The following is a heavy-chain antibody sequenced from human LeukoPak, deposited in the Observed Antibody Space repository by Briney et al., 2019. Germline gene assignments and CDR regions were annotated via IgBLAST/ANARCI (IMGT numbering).Heavy chain of an antibody. V-gene: IGHV3-48*04. CDR1: GFSFSRYG. D-gene: IGHD3-22*01. J-gene: IGHJ4*02. CDR2: IRSSDSTT. CDR3: AKRADSSAHSFDY. Sequence: GGSLRLSCAAAGFSFSRYGMKWVRQAPGKGLEWLSYIRSSDSTTYYADSVKGRFTISRDNAKNSLYLQMDSLRVEATAVYYCAKRADSSAHSFDYWGQGTLVTVSS.